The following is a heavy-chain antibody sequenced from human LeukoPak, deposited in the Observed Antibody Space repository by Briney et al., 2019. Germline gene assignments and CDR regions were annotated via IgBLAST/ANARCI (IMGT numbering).Heavy chain of an antibody. CDR2: IYTSGST. D-gene: IGHD3-3*01. Sequence: SETLSLTCTVSGGSISSGSYYRSWIRQPAGKGLEWIGRIYTSGSTNYNPSLKSRVTMSVDTSKNQFSLKLSSVTAADTAVYYCARAAYYDFWSGYPDYFDYWGQGTLVTVSS. CDR1: GGSISSGSYY. V-gene: IGHV4-61*02. J-gene: IGHJ4*02. CDR3: ARAAYYDFWSGYPDYFDY.